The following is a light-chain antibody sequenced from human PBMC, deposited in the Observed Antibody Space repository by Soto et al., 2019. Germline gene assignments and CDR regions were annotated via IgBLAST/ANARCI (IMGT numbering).Light chain of an antibody. V-gene: IGKV1-5*03. CDR2: KAS. J-gene: IGKJ1*01. Sequence: DIQMTQSPSTLSASVGDRVTITCRASQSISSWLAWYQQKPGKAPKLLIYKASSLESGVPSRFSGSGSGTDFTLTISSLQPDDFATYYCQQYNRYWTFGQGTQVEIK. CDR1: QSISSW. CDR3: QQYNRYWT.